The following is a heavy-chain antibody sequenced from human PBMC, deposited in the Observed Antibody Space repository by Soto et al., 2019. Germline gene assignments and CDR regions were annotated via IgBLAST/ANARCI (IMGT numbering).Heavy chain of an antibody. CDR1: GYTFASYA. V-gene: IGHV1-18*01. D-gene: IGHD3-10*01. Sequence: GASVKVSCKASGYTFASYAISWMRQAPGQGLEWMGWISAYNGNTNYAQKLQGRVTMTTDTSTSTAYMELSSLRAEDTAVYYCVSGSGSYYNQASDYWGQGTLVTVSS. J-gene: IGHJ4*02. CDR3: VSGSGSYYNQASDY. CDR2: ISAYNGNT.